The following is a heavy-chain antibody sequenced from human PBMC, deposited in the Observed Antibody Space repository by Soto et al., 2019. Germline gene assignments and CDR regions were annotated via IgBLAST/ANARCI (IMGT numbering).Heavy chain of an antibody. CDR3: ARGFWSGYSRPDAFDI. CDR2: ISAYNGNT. Sequence: GSSLKVSCKASGYTFTSYGISWVRQAPGQGLEWMGWISAYNGNTNYAQKLQGRVTMTTDTSTSTAYMELRSLRSDDTAVYYCARGFWSGYSRPDAFDIWGQGTMVTVS. V-gene: IGHV1-18*04. J-gene: IGHJ3*02. D-gene: IGHD3-3*01. CDR1: GYTFTSYG.